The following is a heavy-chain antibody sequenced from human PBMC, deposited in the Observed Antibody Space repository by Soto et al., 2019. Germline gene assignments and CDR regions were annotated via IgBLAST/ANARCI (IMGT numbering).Heavy chain of an antibody. CDR3: AREPYGDSQYFDY. Sequence: QVQLVESGGGMAQAGTSLRLSCTGSGFTFNSVSQHWVRQGPDKGLEWVAVVSFDGKVTYYADSVKGRFTVSRAISKNTIYLQANSLRPEDTAVYYCAREPYGDSQYFDYWGQGTPVTVSS. CDR2: VSFDGKVT. D-gene: IGHD2-21*02. J-gene: IGHJ4*02. V-gene: IGHV3-30*04. CDR1: GFTFNSVS.